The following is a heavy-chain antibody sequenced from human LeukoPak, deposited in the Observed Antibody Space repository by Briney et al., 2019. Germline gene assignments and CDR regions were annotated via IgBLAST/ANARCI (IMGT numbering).Heavy chain of an antibody. J-gene: IGHJ4*02. CDR1: GGSFSGYY. Sequence: PSETLSLTCAVYGGSFSGYYWSWIRQPPGKGLEWIGEINHSGSTNYNPSLKSRVTISVDTSKNQFSLKLSSVTAADTAVYYCARRATWLAYYWGQRTLVTVSS. CDR2: INHSGST. D-gene: IGHD3-22*01. V-gene: IGHV4-34*01. CDR3: ARRATWLAYY.